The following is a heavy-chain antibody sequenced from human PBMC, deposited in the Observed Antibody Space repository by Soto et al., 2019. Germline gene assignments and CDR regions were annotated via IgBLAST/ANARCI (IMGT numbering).Heavy chain of an antibody. J-gene: IGHJ4*02. D-gene: IGHD3-9*01. CDR3: ARISADYDILPGYHYYLDY. Sequence: SGPTLVNPTETLTLTCTVSGFSLSNARMGVSWIRQPPGKALEWLAHIFSNDEKSYSTSLKSRLTISKDTSKSQVVLTMTNMDPVDTATYYCARISADYDILPGYHYYLDYWGKGTLVTVSP. V-gene: IGHV2-26*01. CDR1: GFSLSNARMG. CDR2: IFSNDEK.